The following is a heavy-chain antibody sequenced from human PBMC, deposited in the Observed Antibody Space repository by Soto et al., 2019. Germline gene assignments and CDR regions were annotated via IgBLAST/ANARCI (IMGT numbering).Heavy chain of an antibody. CDR1: GYTFASYA. Sequence: ASVQVSWKPSGYTFASYAIHCVRQAPGQRLEWMGWINAGNGNTKYSQKFQGRVTITRDTSASTAYMELSSLRSEDTAVYYCARAPPIRVPSWGQGTGVTGSA. CDR2: INAGNGNT. CDR3: ARAPPIRVPS. J-gene: IGHJ5*02. V-gene: IGHV1-3*01.